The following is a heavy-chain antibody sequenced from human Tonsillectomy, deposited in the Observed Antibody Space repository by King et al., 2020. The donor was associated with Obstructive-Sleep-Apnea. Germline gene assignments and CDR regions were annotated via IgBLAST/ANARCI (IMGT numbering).Heavy chain of an antibody. D-gene: IGHD2-2*01. Sequence: QLVQSGGGLVKPGGSLRLSCAASGFTFSTYSMNWVRQAPGKGLEWVSSISSSSSYIYYADSVKGRFTISRDNAKNSLYLQMNSLRAEDTAVYYCARVSGDCSSTSCYYYGMDVWGQGTTVTVSS. CDR3: ARVSGDCSSTSCYYYGMDV. CDR1: GFTFSTYS. J-gene: IGHJ6*02. CDR2: ISSSSSYI. V-gene: IGHV3-21*01.